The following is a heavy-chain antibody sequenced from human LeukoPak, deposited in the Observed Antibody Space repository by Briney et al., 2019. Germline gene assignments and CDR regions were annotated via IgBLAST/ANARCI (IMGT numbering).Heavy chain of an antibody. Sequence: GGSLRLSCAASGFTFSSYGMHWVRQAPGKGLEWVAVIWYDGSNKYYADSVKGRFTISRDNSKNTLYLQMNSLRAEDTAVYYCASRATVTTDRFWFDPWGQGTLVTVSS. J-gene: IGHJ5*02. D-gene: IGHD4-11*01. V-gene: IGHV3-33*01. CDR3: ASRATVTTDRFWFDP. CDR1: GFTFSSYG. CDR2: IWYDGSNK.